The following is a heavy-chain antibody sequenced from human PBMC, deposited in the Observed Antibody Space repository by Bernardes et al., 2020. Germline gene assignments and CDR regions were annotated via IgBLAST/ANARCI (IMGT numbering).Heavy chain of an antibody. CDR3: AKGAGYHPRGWIQAYYED. J-gene: IGHJ4*02. CDR1: GFTFNNYA. Sequence: GGSLRLSCAASGFTFNNYAMNWVRQAPGKGLEWVSGISSRGVSTYYPDSVKGRFTISRDNSKNTVFLQMNGLTAEDTAVYYCAKGAGYHPRGWIQAYYEDWGQGVLVTVSS. V-gene: IGHV3-23*01. CDR2: ISSRGVST. D-gene: IGHD5-18*01.